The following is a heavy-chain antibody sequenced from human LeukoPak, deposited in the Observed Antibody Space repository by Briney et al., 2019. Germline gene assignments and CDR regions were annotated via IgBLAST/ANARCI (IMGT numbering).Heavy chain of an antibody. CDR3: VKGGTYDSFDI. CDR2: ISGSVGTT. V-gene: IGHV3-23*01. D-gene: IGHD1-26*01. Sequence: GGSLRLSCAASGFTFSGYVMSWARQAPGKGLEWVSSISGSVGTTYYADSVKGRFTSSRDNSKNTLYLQMNSLRAEDTAVYYCVKGGTYDSFDIWGQGTMVTVSS. J-gene: IGHJ3*02. CDR1: GFTFSGYV.